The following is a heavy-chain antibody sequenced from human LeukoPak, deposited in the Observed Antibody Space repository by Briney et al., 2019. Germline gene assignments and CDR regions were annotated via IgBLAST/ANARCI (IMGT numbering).Heavy chain of an antibody. J-gene: IGHJ3*02. Sequence: GGSLRLSCAASGFTFSSYAMSWVRQAPGKGLEWVSAISGSGGSTYYADSVKGRFTISRDNSKNTLYLQMNSLRAEDTAVYYCAKGLRAVDGTSDDAFDIWGQGTMVTVSS. CDR1: GFTFSSYA. CDR2: ISGSGGST. V-gene: IGHV3-23*01. CDR3: AKGLRAVDGTSDDAFDI. D-gene: IGHD6-19*01.